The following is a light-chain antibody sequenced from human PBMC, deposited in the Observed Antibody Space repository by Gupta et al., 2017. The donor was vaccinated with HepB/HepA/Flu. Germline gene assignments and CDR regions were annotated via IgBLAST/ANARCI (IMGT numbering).Light chain of an antibody. CDR2: TAS. CDR1: QAISTW. J-gene: IGKJ4*01. CDR3: QQANLFPLT. Sequence: DIQMTQSPSSVSASVGDRVTISCRASQAISTWLVWYQQKPGKAPKLLIYTASTVESGVPSRFSGSGSGTDFTLTISSLQPEDFATYYCQQANLFPLTFGGGTKVEIK. V-gene: IGKV1-12*01.